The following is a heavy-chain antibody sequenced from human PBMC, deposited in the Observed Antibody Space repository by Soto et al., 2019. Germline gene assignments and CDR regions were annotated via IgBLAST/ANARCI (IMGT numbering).Heavy chain of an antibody. CDR1: GFTFSSYG. Sequence: ESGGGVVQPGRSLRLSCAASGFTFSSYGMHWVRQAPGKGLEWVAVIWYDGSNKYYADSVKGRFTISRDNSKNTLYLQMNSLRAEDTAVYYCARDLDSSSWYDYFDYWGQGTLVTVSS. D-gene: IGHD6-13*01. J-gene: IGHJ4*02. CDR2: IWYDGSNK. V-gene: IGHV3-33*01. CDR3: ARDLDSSSWYDYFDY.